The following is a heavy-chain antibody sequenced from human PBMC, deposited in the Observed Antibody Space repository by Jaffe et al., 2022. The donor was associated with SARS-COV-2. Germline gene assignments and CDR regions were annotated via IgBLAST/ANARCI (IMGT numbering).Heavy chain of an antibody. V-gene: IGHV4-59*01. CDR3: ARVIDGGNIPDY. J-gene: IGHJ4*02. CDR1: GGSISSYY. CDR2: IYYSGST. D-gene: IGHD2-15*01. Sequence: QVQLQESGPGLVKPSETLSLTCTVSGGSISSYYWSWIRQPPGKGLEWIGYIYYSGSTNYNPSLKSRVTISVDTSKNQFSLKLSSVTAADTAVYYCARVIDGGNIPDYWGQGTLVTVSS.